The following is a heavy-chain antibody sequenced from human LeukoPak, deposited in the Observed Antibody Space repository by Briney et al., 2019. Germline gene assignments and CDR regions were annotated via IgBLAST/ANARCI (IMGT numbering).Heavy chain of an antibody. D-gene: IGHD5-12*01. CDR3: ARALETVALDY. Sequence: SETLSLTCTVSGGSISSYYWSWIRQPPGKGLEWIGCIYYTGSTNYNPSLKSRVTISLETSKNQFSLKLSSVTAADTAVYYCARALETVALDYWGQGTLVTVSS. CDR1: GGSISSYY. CDR2: IYYTGST. V-gene: IGHV4-59*01. J-gene: IGHJ4*02.